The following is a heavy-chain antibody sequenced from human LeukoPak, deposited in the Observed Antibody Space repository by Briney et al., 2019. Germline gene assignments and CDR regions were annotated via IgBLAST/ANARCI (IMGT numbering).Heavy chain of an antibody. D-gene: IGHD6-13*01. V-gene: IGHV3-33*06. CDR3: AKTRAGYSSSWYYFDY. J-gene: IGHJ4*02. CDR1: GFTFSSYG. CDR2: IWYDGSNK. Sequence: PGGSLRLSCAASGFTFSSYGMHWVRQAPGKGLEWVAVIWYDGSNKYYADSVKGRFTISRDNSKNTLYLQMNSLRAEDTAVYYCAKTRAGYSSSWYYFDYWGQGTLVTVSS.